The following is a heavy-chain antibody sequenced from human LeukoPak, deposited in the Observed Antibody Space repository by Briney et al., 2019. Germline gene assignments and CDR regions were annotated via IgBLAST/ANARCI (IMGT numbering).Heavy chain of an antibody. J-gene: IGHJ4*02. V-gene: IGHV6-1*01. D-gene: IGHD3-16*02. CDR1: GDSVSSNSAA. CDR3: ARDGYDYVWGSYRYHFDY. CDR2: TYYRSKWYN. Sequence: SQTLSLTCAISGDSVSSNSAAWNWIRQSPSRGLEWLGRTYYRSKWYNDYAVSVKSRITINPDTSKNQFSLQLNSVTPEDTAVYYCARDGYDYVWGSYRYHFDYWGQGTLVTVSS.